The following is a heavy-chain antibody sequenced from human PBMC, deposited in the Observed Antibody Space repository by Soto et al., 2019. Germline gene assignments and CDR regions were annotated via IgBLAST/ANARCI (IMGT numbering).Heavy chain of an antibody. CDR3: ARGRDEYQGGRS. V-gene: IGHV4-34*01. CDR1: GGSSSGYY. D-gene: IGHD2-2*01. J-gene: IGHJ4*02. CDR2: IHPSGIT. Sequence: QVQLQQWGAGLLKLSETLSLTYAVYGGSSSGYYWSWTRQPPGKGLEWIGEIHPSGITNYNPSLKSRVTMPLDTAKNQFSLNLSSVTAADTAVYYCARGRDEYQGGRSWGQGTLVTVSS.